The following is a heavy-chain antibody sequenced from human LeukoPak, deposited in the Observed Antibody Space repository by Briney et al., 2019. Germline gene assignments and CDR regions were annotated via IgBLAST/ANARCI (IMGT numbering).Heavy chain of an antibody. Sequence: VASVKVSCKASGGTFSSYAISWVRQAPGQGLEWMGGIIPIFGTANYAQKFQGRVTITADESTSTAYMELSSLRSEDTAVYYCAGDSRAPLTNYYYYYGMDVWGQGTTVTVSS. CDR2: IIPIFGTA. V-gene: IGHV1-69*13. CDR1: GGTFSSYA. CDR3: AGDSRAPLTNYYYYYGMDV. J-gene: IGHJ6*02.